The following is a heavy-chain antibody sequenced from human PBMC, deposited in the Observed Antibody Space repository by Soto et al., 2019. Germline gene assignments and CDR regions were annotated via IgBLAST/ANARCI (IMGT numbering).Heavy chain of an antibody. Sequence: ASVKVSCKASGYTFTSYYMHWVRQAPGQGLEWMGIINPSGGSTSYAQKFQGRVTMTRDTSTSTVYMELSSLRSEDTAVYYCARQDYDFWSGYYDLSDYYYVMDVWGQGTTVTVSS. CDR1: GYTFTSYY. V-gene: IGHV1-46*01. CDR2: INPSGGST. CDR3: ARQDYDFWSGYYDLSDYYYVMDV. J-gene: IGHJ6*02. D-gene: IGHD3-3*01.